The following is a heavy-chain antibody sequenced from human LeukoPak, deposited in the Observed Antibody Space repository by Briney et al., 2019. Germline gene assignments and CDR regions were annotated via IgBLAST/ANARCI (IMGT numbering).Heavy chain of an antibody. CDR1: GGSFNDYY. CDR2: ISHTLRA. D-gene: IGHD4-17*01. V-gene: IGHV4-34*01. Sequence: PSETLSLTCAVYGGSFNDYYWSWIRQPPGQGLEWIGEISHTLRATYNAPLKSRVVISVDTSRSQFSLSLNSVTAADTAVYYCAGIRCTYGDFVFPLDPWGQGTLVTVSS. J-gene: IGHJ5*02. CDR3: AGIRCTYGDFVFPLDP.